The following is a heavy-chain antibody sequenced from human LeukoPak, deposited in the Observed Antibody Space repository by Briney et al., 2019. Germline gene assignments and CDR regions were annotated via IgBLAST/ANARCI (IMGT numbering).Heavy chain of an antibody. CDR2: IYYSGST. CDR1: GGSISSGGYC. D-gene: IGHD3-16*01. V-gene: IGHV4-31*03. J-gene: IGHJ4*02. CDR3: ASLFTSLGY. Sequence: SETLSLTCTVSGGSISSGGYCWSWIRQPPGKGLEWIGHIYYSGSTYYNPSLKSRVTISVDTSKNQFSLKLSSVTAADTAMYYCASLFTSLGYWGQGTLVTVSS.